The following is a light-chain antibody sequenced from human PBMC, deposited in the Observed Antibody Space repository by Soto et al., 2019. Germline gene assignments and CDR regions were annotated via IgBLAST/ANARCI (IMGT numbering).Light chain of an antibody. CDR1: QDIGYW. CDR3: QQANSFPLS. CDR2: AAL. V-gene: IGKV1-12*01. J-gene: IGKJ1*01. Sequence: DIQMTQSPLSVSSSFGDRVIITCRASQDIGYWLAWYQQIPWKAPKLLIYAALSLQSGVSSRFSGSGSGTNFTLTINSLQPEDVAFYYCQQANSFPLSFGQGTKVDI.